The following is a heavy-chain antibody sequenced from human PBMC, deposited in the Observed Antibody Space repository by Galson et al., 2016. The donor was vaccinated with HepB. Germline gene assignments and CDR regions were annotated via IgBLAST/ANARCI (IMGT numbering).Heavy chain of an antibody. J-gene: IGHJ6*04. V-gene: IGHV3-11*01. CDR3: ARDSIVGFRERGGTDV. CDR1: GFIFNDYH. CDR2: IRDSGDFP. Sequence: SLRLSCAASGFIFNDYHMAWIRQAPGRGPESVSQIRDSGDFPYYADSVRGRFTISGDNAKNLIFLQMTSLGVEDTAIYYCARDSIVGFRERGGTDVWGRGTTVIVSS. D-gene: IGHD3-10*01.